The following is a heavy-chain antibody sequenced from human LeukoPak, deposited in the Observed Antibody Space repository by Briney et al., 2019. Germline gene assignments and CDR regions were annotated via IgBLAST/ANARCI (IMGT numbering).Heavy chain of an antibody. V-gene: IGHV1-8*03. Sequence: ASVKVSCKASGYTFTSYDINWVRQAPGQGLEWMGWMNPNSGNTGYAQKFQGRVTITRNTSIRTAYMELSSLRSEDTAVYYCARHPSRGGAAINWFDPWGQGTLVTVSS. CDR3: ARHPSRGGAAINWFDP. CDR1: GYTFTSYD. D-gene: IGHD3-16*01. J-gene: IGHJ5*02. CDR2: MNPNSGNT.